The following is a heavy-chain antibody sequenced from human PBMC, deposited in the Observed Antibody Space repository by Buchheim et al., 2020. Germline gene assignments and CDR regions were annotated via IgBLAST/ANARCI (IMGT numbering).Heavy chain of an antibody. V-gene: IGHV4-59*01. D-gene: IGHD1-26*01. CDR2: IYYSGST. Sequence: QVQLQESGPGLVKPSETLSLTCSVSGGSISSYYWYWIRQPPGKGLEWIGYIYYSGSTNYNPSLKSRVTISVDTFKNQFSLQLSSVTAADTAVYYCARSVGGATNYWGQGTL. J-gene: IGHJ4*02. CDR1: GGSISSYY. CDR3: ARSVGGATNY.